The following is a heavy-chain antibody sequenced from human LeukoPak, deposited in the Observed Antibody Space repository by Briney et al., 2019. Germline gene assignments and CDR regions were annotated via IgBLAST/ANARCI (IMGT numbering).Heavy chain of an antibody. V-gene: IGHV4-39*07. Sequence: PSETLSLTCTVSGGSISSSSYYWGWIRQPPGKGLEWIGSIYYSGSTYYNPSLKSRVTISVDTSKNQFSLKLSSVTAADTAVYYYARETRAGVVINYYYYYMDVWGKGTTVTVSS. CDR1: GGSISSSSYY. CDR2: IYYSGST. D-gene: IGHD3-3*01. CDR3: ARETRAGVVINYYYYYMDV. J-gene: IGHJ6*03.